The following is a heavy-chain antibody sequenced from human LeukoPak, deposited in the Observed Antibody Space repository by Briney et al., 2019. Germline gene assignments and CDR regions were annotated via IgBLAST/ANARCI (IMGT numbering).Heavy chain of an antibody. V-gene: IGHV3-33*06. CDR2: IWSDGTNQ. Sequence: GGSLRLSCAASGLTFSHYSFHWVRQAPGKGLEWVAVIWSDGTNQFYADSVKGRFTISRDYSQKTVYLEMHSLRTEDTAMYYCAKDAQRGFDYSNSLEYWGPGTLVTVSS. J-gene: IGHJ4*02. CDR1: GLTFSHYS. CDR3: AKDAQRGFDYSNSLEY. D-gene: IGHD4-11*01.